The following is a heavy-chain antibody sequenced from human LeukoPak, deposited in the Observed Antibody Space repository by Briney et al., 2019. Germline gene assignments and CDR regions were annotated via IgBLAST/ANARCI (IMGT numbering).Heavy chain of an antibody. CDR2: IYHSGST. CDR1: GGSISSGGYS. V-gene: IGHV4-30-2*01. CDR3: ARGHSYGPSFTFDY. D-gene: IGHD5-18*01. J-gene: IGHJ4*02. Sequence: SETLSLTCAVSGGSISSGGYSWSWIRQPPGKGLEWIGYIYHSGSTYYNPSLKSRVTISVDRSKNRFSLKLSSVTAADTAVYYCARGHSYGPSFTFDYWGQGTLVTVSS.